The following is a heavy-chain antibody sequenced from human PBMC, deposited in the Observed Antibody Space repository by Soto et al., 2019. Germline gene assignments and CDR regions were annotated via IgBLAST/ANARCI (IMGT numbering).Heavy chain of an antibody. CDR1: GFTFSSYG. D-gene: IGHD3-22*01. CDR3: AREGYYYDSSGYYPFDY. J-gene: IGHJ4*02. V-gene: IGHV3-33*01. Sequence: GGSLRLSCAASGFTFSSYGMHWVRQAPGKGLEWVAVIWYDGSNKYYADSVKGRFTISRDNSKNTLYLQMNSLRAEDTAVYYCAREGYYYDSSGYYPFDYWGQGTLVTVSS. CDR2: IWYDGSNK.